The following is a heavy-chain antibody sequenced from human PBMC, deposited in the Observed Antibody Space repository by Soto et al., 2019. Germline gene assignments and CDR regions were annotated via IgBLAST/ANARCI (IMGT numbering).Heavy chain of an antibody. CDR2: MNPNSGNT. J-gene: IGHJ5*02. CDR3: ATGVDYGDTNWFDP. D-gene: IGHD4-17*01. CDR1: GYTFTSYD. V-gene: IGHV1-8*01. Sequence: GASVKVSCKASGYTFTSYDINWVRQATGQGLEWMGWMNPNSGNTGYAQKFQGRVTMTRNTSISTAYMELSSLGSEDTAVYYCATGVDYGDTNWFDPWGQGTLATVS.